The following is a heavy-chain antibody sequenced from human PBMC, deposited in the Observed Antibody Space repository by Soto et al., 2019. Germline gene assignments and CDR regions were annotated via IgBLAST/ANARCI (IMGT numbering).Heavy chain of an antibody. CDR2: IYSGGST. J-gene: IGHJ3*02. CDR3: ARDARYCSGGSCYWMAFDI. V-gene: IGHV3-66*01. D-gene: IGHD2-15*01. CDR1: GFTVSSNY. Sequence: GGSLRLSCAASGFTVSSNYMSWVRQAPGKGLEWVSVIYSGGSTYYADSVKGRFTISRDNSKNTLYLQMNSLRAEDTAVYYCARDARYCSGGSCYWMAFDIWGQGTMVTVSS.